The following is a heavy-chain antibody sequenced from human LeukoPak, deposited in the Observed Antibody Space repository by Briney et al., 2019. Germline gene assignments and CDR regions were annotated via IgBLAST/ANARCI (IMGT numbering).Heavy chain of an antibody. D-gene: IGHD1-14*01. Sequence: GRSLRLSCAASGLTFSTYTLHWVRQAPGKGLEWVAVISYDGSNKFYADSVKGRFTISRDNSKNTLYLQMNSLRAEDTAVYYCARVGPWVNPDYYYYYMDVWGKGTTVTVSS. V-gene: IGHV3-30*04. CDR3: ARVGPWVNPDYYYYYMDV. CDR2: ISYDGSNK. CDR1: GLTFSTYT. J-gene: IGHJ6*03.